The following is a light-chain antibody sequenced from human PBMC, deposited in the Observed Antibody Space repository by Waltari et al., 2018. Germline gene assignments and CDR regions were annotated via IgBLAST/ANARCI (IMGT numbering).Light chain of an antibody. Sequence: DISMTRSPSSLSSSVGDRVTIACRASQSIISSLNWYQQKPGKAPKLLIYAASSLQSGVPSSFSGSGSGTDFTLTISSLQPEDIATYYCQQSYTMPRTFGQGTKVEIK. CDR2: AAS. V-gene: IGKV1-39*01. CDR1: QSIISS. J-gene: IGKJ1*01. CDR3: QQSYTMPRT.